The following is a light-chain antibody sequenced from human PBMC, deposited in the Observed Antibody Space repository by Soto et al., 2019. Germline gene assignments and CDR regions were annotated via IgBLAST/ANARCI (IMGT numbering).Light chain of an antibody. CDR1: QSVNNNY. Sequence: EIVLTQSPGTLSLSPGERATLSCRASQSVNNNYLAWYQQKPGQAPRMLIYGASSRAAGIPDRFSGSGSGTDFTLTISRLETEDFAVYYCQQFGDSSYTFGQGTKLEIK. J-gene: IGKJ2*01. CDR3: QQFGDSSYT. CDR2: GAS. V-gene: IGKV3-20*01.